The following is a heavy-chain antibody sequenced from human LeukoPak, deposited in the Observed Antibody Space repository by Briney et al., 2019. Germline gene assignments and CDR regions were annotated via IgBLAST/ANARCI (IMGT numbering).Heavy chain of an antibody. D-gene: IGHD3-22*01. J-gene: IGHJ4*02. Sequence: GGSLRLSCAASGFTFSSYWMSWVRQAPGKGLEWVANIKQDGSEKYYVDSVKGRFTISRDNSKNTLYLQMNSLRAEDTAVYYCARDLSRVDSSGYYYWGQGTLVTVSS. CDR3: ARDLSRVDSSGYYY. CDR2: IKQDGSEK. V-gene: IGHV3-7*03. CDR1: GFTFSSYW.